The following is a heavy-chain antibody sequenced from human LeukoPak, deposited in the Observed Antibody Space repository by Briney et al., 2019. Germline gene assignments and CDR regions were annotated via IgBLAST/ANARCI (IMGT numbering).Heavy chain of an antibody. V-gene: IGHV4-4*07. Sequence: SETLSLTCTVSGGSISSYYWSWIRQPAGKGLEWIGRIYTSGSTNYNPSLKSRVTMSVDTSKNQFSLKLSPVTAADTAVYYCARDNDYSNEHDYWGQGTLVTVSS. CDR2: IYTSGST. CDR1: GGSISSYY. CDR3: ARDNDYSNEHDY. D-gene: IGHD4-11*01. J-gene: IGHJ4*02.